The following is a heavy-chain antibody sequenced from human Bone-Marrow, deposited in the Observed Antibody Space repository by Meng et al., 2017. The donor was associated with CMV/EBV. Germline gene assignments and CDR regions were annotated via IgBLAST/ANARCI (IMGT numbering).Heavy chain of an antibody. V-gene: IGHV1-2*02. D-gene: IGHD3-10*01. J-gene: IGHJ6*02. CDR3: ARGSMVRGVPLPYYYYGMGV. Sequence: ASVKVSCKASGYTFSAYYMHWVRQAAGQGLEWMGWINPDSGGTDYAQNFQGRVTMTRDTSISTAYMDLSRLRSDDTAVYYCARGSMVRGVPLPYYYYGMGVWGQGTTVTVSS. CDR1: GYTFSAYY. CDR2: INPDSGGT.